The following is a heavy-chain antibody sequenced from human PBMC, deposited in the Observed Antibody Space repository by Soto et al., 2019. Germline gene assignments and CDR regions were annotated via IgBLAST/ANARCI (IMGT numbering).Heavy chain of an antibody. J-gene: IGHJ5*02. CDR2: ISGSGGST. D-gene: IGHD1-26*01. CDR1: GFTFSSYA. CDR3: AKDSGSYPVGWFDP. V-gene: IGHV3-23*01. Sequence: PGGSLRLSCAASGFTFSSYAMSWVRQAPGKGLEWVSAISGSGGSTYYADSVKGRFTISRDNSKNTLYPQMNSLRAEDTAVYYCAKDSGSYPVGWFDPWGQGTLVTVSS.